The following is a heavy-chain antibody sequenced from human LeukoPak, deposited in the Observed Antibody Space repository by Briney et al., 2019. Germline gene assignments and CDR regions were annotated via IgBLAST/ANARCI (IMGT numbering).Heavy chain of an antibody. CDR2: MNPNSGNT. V-gene: IGHV1-8*01. CDR1: GYTFTSYD. CDR3: ARHLFSFGVVIFSSPHNWFDP. J-gene: IGHJ5*02. D-gene: IGHD3-3*01. Sequence: AASATVSCTASGYTFTSYDINWVRQATGQELEWMGWMNPNSGNTGYAQKFQGRVTMTRNTSISTAYMELSSLRSEDTAVYYCARHLFSFGVVIFSSPHNWFDPWGQGTLVTVSS.